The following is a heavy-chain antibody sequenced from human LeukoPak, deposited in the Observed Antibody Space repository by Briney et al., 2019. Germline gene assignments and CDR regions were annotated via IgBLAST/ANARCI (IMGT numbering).Heavy chain of an antibody. Sequence: ASVKVSCKASGYTFTGYYMHWVRQAPGQGLEWMGWINPNSGGTNYAQKFQGRVTMTRDTSISTAYMELSRLRSDDTAVYYCAPDEGGDYVGLDYWGQGTLVTVSS. J-gene: IGHJ4*02. CDR3: APDEGGDYVGLDY. CDR1: GYTFTGYY. V-gene: IGHV1-2*02. CDR2: INPNSGGT. D-gene: IGHD4-17*01.